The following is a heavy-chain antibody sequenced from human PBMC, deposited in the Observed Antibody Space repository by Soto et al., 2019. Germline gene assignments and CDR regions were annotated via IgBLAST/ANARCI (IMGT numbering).Heavy chain of an antibody. D-gene: IGHD4-17*01. J-gene: IGHJ6*03. CDR3: AMGVDTVTYMDV. CDR2: VYYSGST. CDR1: GASISTNNYY. Sequence: SETLSLTCTVSGASISTNNYYWGWIRQPPGKGLEWLGSVYYSGSTYYNPSLTYDNPSLESRVTISVDTSKNKFSLKLTSVTAADTAVYYCAMGVDTVTYMDVWGKGTTVTVSS. V-gene: IGHV4-39*01.